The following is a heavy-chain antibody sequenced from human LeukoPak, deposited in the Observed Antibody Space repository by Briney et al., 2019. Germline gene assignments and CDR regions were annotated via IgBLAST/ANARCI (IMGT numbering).Heavy chain of an antibody. Sequence: SETLSLTCTVSGGSISNYYWSWIRQPPGKGLEWIGFIYYTGNTKYNPSFKSRVTISADTSENQFSLKLTSVTAADTAEYYCARYAMAGYYFDYWGQGTLVTVSS. D-gene: IGHD2-8*01. CDR1: GGSISNYY. V-gene: IGHV4-59*01. CDR3: ARYAMAGYYFDY. CDR2: IYYTGNT. J-gene: IGHJ4*02.